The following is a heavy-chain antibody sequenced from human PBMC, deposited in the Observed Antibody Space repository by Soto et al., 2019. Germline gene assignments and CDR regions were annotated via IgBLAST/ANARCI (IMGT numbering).Heavy chain of an antibody. CDR2: IVGGSGNT. J-gene: IGHJ4*02. V-gene: IGHV1-58*01. D-gene: IGHD1-26*01. CDR1: GFTFTSSA. CDR3: ARDDSGFSGSHYIDYFNY. Sequence: GASVKVSCKASGFTFTSSAVQWVRQARGQRLEWIGWIVGGSGNTNYSQKFQERVTITRDMSTSTVYMQLSSLTSEDTAVYYCARDDSGFSGSHYIDYFNYWGQGALVTVSS.